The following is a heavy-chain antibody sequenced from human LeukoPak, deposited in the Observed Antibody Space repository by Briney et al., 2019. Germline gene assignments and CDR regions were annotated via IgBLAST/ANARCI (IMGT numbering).Heavy chain of an antibody. CDR3: ARGGSYFVH. CDR2: IKQDGSDK. V-gene: IGHV3-7*02. Sequence: PGGSLRLSCAASGFNFGTYSMNWVRQAPGKGLEWVANIKQDGSDKYYVDSVKGRFTISRDNAKNSLYLQMNSLRAEDTAVHYCARGGSYFVHWGRGTLVTVSS. D-gene: IGHD3-16*01. CDR1: GFNFGTYS. J-gene: IGHJ4*02.